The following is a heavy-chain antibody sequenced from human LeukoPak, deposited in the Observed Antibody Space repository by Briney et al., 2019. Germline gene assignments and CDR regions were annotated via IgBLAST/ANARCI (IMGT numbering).Heavy chain of an antibody. CDR1: GYTFTIYY. J-gene: IGHJ4*02. D-gene: IGHD3-10*01. CDR3: ARAGIFDY. CDR2: IYPSGGST. V-gene: IGHV1-46*01. Sequence: ASVKVSCKASGYTFTIYYIHWVRLAPGQGLEWMGIIYPSGGSTSYAQKFQGRVTMTRDTSTSTVYMELRSLRSEDTAVYYCARAGIFDYWGQGTLVTVSS.